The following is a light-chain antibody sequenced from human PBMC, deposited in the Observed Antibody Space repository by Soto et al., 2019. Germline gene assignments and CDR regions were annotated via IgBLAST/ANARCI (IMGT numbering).Light chain of an antibody. CDR3: QQYNSYSYT. CDR2: DAS. CDR1: QGISSA. Sequence: AIQLTQSPSSLSASVGDRVTITCRASQGISSALAWYQQKPGKAPKLLIYDASSLESGVPSRFSGSGSGTEFTLTISSLQPDDFATYYCQQYNSYSYTFGQGTKLEIK. V-gene: IGKV1-13*02. J-gene: IGKJ2*01.